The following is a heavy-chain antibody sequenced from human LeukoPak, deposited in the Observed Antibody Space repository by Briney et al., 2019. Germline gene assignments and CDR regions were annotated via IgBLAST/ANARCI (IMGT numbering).Heavy chain of an antibody. V-gene: IGHV3-30*03. D-gene: IGHD5-18*01. CDR2: ISYDGSNK. CDR1: GFSFSNFG. J-gene: IGHJ4*02. CDR3: ARDVGHGYNYGLIDY. Sequence: PGGSLRLSCAASGFSFSNFGMSWVRQAPGKGLEWVAVISYDGSNKYYADSVKGRFTISRDNSKNTLYLQMNSLRAEDTAVYYCARDVGHGYNYGLIDYWGQGTLVTVSS.